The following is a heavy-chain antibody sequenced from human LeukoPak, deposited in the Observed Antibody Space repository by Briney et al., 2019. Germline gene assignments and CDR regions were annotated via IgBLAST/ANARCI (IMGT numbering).Heavy chain of an antibody. Sequence: SGTLSLTCAVYGGSFSGYYWSWIRQPPGKGLEWIGEINHSGSTNYNPSLKSRVTISVDTSKNQFSLKLSSVTAADTAVYYCARGHIAVAGTVIDYWGQGTLVTVSS. J-gene: IGHJ4*02. V-gene: IGHV4-34*01. CDR1: GGSFSGYY. CDR2: INHSGST. CDR3: ARGHIAVAGTVIDY. D-gene: IGHD6-19*01.